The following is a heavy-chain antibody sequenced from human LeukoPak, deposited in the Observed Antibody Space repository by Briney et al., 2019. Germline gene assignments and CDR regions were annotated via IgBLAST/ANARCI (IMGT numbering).Heavy chain of an antibody. Sequence: SETLSLTSTLSGGSISTYYWAWVRQPPGQGLQWIGYVFYTGSANYSPYLKNRATISVDTSNNRFSLKLTSVSAADSALYFCARVDGSDYDNRGYFDSWGQGILVTVSS. J-gene: IGHJ4*02. V-gene: IGHV4-59*01. D-gene: IGHD5-12*01. CDR3: ARVDGSDYDNRGYFDS. CDR2: VFYTGSA. CDR1: GGSISTYY.